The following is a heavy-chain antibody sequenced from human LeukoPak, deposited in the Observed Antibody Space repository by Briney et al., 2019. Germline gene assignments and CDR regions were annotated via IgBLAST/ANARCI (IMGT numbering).Heavy chain of an antibody. CDR2: IYPGNSDT. D-gene: IGHD1-7*01. CDR1: GYTFTTYW. J-gene: IGHJ4*02. CDR3: VCDRGNFDSFDF. V-gene: IGHV5-51*01. Sequence: GESLKISCKGSGYTFTTYWIGWVRQMPGKGLEWMGLIYPGNSDTRYGPSFHGQVTISADTSISTAYLQWSSLKASDTAVYYCVCDRGNFDSFDFWGQGTLVTVSS.